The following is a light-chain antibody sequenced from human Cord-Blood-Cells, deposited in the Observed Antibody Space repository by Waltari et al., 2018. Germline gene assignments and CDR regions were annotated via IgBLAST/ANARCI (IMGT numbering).Light chain of an antibody. V-gene: IGKV3-15*01. CDR3: QQYNNWPPCT. CDR1: QSVSSN. J-gene: IGKJ2*02. Sequence: DIVTTQSPATRSVSPGDRASLPCRARQSVSSNLAWYQQKPGQAPRLLIYGASTRATGSPARFSGSGSGTEFTLTISSLQSEDFAVYYCQQYNNWPPCTFGQGTKLEIK. CDR2: GAS.